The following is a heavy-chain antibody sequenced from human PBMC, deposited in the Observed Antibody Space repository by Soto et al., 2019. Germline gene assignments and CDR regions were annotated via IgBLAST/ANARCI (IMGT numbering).Heavy chain of an antibody. J-gene: IGHJ3*01. Sequence: QVQLVQSGAEVKKPGSSVKVSCKTSGGTSYAVDWVRQAPGQGLEWMGGIIPMIGTTNYAEKFEGRLTITADESASTAYMELRGLRSDVTAVYYCASELECAFDVWGHGTRVTVSA. CDR1: GGTSYA. CDR2: IIPMIGTT. V-gene: IGHV1-69*01. D-gene: IGHD3-3*01. CDR3: ASELECAFDV.